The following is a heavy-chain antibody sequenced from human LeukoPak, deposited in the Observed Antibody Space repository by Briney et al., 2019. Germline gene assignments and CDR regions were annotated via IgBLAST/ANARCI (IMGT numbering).Heavy chain of an antibody. V-gene: IGHV4-34*01. Sequence: SETLSLTCAVYGGSFSGYYWSWIRQPPGKGLEWIGEINHSGSTNYNPSLKSRVTISVDTSKSQFSLKLSSVTAADTAVYYCVKMATITRNFDYWGQGTLVTVSS. CDR2: INHSGST. CDR3: VKMATITRNFDY. D-gene: IGHD5-24*01. CDR1: GGSFSGYY. J-gene: IGHJ4*02.